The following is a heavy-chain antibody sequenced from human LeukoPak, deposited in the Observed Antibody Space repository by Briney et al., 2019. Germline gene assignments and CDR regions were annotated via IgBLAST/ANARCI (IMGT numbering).Heavy chain of an antibody. CDR3: AKDGSGRNRYSFADY. V-gene: IGHV3-23*01. CDR1: GFTFSSYA. CDR2: ISGSGGST. J-gene: IGHJ4*02. Sequence: GGSLRLSCAASGFTFSSYAMSWVRQAPGKGLEWVSAISGSGGSTYYADSVRGRFTISRDNSKNTLYLQMNSLRAEDTAVYYCAKDGSGRNRYSFADYWGQGTLVTVPS. D-gene: IGHD5-18*01.